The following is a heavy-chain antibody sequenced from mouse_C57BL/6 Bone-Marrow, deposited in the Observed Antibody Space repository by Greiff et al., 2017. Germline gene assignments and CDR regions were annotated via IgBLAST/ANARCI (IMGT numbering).Heavy chain of an antibody. Sequence: EVQLQQSGPELVKPGASVKISCKASGYTFTDYYMNWVKQSHGKSLEWIGDINPNNGGTSYNQKFKGKATLTVDKSSSTAYMELRSLTSEDSAVYYCAREPTVGYWGQGTTLTVSS. CDR2: INPNNGGT. CDR1: GYTFTDYY. CDR3: AREPTVGY. V-gene: IGHV1-26*01. J-gene: IGHJ2*01. D-gene: IGHD1-1*01.